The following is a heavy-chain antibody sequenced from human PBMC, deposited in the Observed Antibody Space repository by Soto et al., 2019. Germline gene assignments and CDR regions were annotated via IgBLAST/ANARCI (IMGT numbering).Heavy chain of an antibody. CDR1: GGSISSYY. D-gene: IGHD3-10*01. CDR2: IYYSGST. CDR3: ARNYGPGYTFDY. V-gene: IGHV4-59*08. Sequence: SLTCTVSGGSISSYYWSWIRQPPGKGLEWIGYIYYSGSTNYNPSLKSRVTISVDTSKNQFSLKLSSVTAADTAVYYCARNYGPGYTFDYWGQGTLVTVSS. J-gene: IGHJ4*02.